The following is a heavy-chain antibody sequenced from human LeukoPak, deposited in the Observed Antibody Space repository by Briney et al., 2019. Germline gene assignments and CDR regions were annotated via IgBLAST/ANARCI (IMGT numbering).Heavy chain of an antibody. J-gene: IGHJ4*02. D-gene: IGHD6-6*01. Sequence: SVKVSCKASGVTFSRYAISWVRQAPGQGLEWVGGIIPIFGTANYAQNLQGAVTITADASTSTAYVELSSLRSEDTAVYYCARKAARGFYDYWGQGTLVTVSS. CDR1: GVTFSRYA. CDR2: IIPIFGTA. CDR3: ARKAARGFYDY. V-gene: IGHV1-69*13.